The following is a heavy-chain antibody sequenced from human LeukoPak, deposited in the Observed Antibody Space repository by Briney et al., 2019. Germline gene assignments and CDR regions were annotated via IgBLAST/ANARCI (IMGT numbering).Heavy chain of an antibody. Sequence: GASVKVSCKASGYTFTGYYMHSVRQAPGQGLEWMGWINPNSGGTNYAQKFQGRVTMTRDTSISTAYMELSRLRSDDTSVYYCARVFRPLFGELYGMDVWGQGTTVTVSS. J-gene: IGHJ6*02. CDR1: GYTFTGYY. CDR2: INPNSGGT. D-gene: IGHD3-10*02. V-gene: IGHV1-2*02. CDR3: ARVFRPLFGELYGMDV.